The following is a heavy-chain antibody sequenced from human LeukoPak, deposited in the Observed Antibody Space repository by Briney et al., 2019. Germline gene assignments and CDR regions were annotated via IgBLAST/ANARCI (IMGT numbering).Heavy chain of an antibody. CDR3: AKDQSSSWYSYFDY. CDR1: GFTFRSYA. J-gene: IGHJ4*02. CDR2: IRGSGGST. Sequence: QPGGSLRLSCAASGFTFRSYAMSWARQAPGKGMEWVSAIRGSGGSTYYADSVKGRFTISRDNSKNTLYLQMNGLIVEDTAVDYCAKDQSSSWYSYFDYWGQGTLVTVSS. D-gene: IGHD6-13*01. V-gene: IGHV3-23*01.